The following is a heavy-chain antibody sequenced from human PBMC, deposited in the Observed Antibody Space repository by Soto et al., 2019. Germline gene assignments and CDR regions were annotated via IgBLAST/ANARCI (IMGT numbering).Heavy chain of an antibody. CDR2: IYYIGST. V-gene: IGHV4-59*01. D-gene: IGHD3-10*01. J-gene: IGHJ5*02. Sequence: SETLSLTCTVSGTSISSYYWNWIRQSPGKGLEWIGYIYYIGSTNYNPSLRNRVTISVDTSENQFSLKLSSVTAADTAVYYCARHSLWFGELSESPWFDPWGQGTLVTVSS. CDR1: GTSISSYY. CDR3: ARHSLWFGELSESPWFDP.